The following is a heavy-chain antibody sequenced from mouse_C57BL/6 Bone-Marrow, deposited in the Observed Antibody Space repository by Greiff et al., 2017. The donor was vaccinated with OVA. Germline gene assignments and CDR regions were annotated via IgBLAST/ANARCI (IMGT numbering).Heavy chain of an antibody. CDR1: GYSFTSYY. CDR2: IYPGSGNT. D-gene: IGHD1-1*01. V-gene: IGHV1-66*01. J-gene: IGHJ3*01. CDR3: ARDYGSAWFAY. Sequence: QVHVKQSGPELVKPGASVKISCKASGYSFTSYYIHWVKQRPGQGLEWIGWIYPGSGNTKYNEKFKGKATLTADTSSSTAYMQLSSLTSEDSAVYFCARDYGSAWFAYWGQGTLVTVSA.